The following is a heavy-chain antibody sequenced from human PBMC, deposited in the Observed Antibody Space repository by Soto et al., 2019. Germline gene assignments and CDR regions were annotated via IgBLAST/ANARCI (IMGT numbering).Heavy chain of an antibody. CDR2: IYYSGST. CDR1: GGSISSGDYY. D-gene: IGHD2-2*01. V-gene: IGHV4-30-4*01. Sequence: QVQLQESGPGLVKPSQTLSLTCTVSGGSISSGDYYWSWIRQPPGKGLEWIGHIYYSGSTYYNPSLKSRVTISVDTSKNQFSLKLSSVTAADTAVYYCARDRGDCSSTSCYGDYYGMDVWGQGTTVTVSS. J-gene: IGHJ6*02. CDR3: ARDRGDCSSTSCYGDYYGMDV.